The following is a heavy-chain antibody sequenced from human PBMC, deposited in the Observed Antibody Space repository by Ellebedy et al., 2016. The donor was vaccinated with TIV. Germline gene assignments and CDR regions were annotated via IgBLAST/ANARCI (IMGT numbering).Heavy chain of an antibody. J-gene: IGHJ4*02. V-gene: IGHV1-69*13. D-gene: IGHD3-22*01. CDR3: ARFSEGSSGPDY. CDR2: IIPTFVTP. Sequence: AASVQVSCKASGGTLNNYAINCVRQAPGQGLEWMGGIIPTFVTPNYARKFLGRVTITADESTRTAYMEMSGLRSEDTAVYYCARFSEGSSGPDYWGQGTLVTVSS. CDR1: GGTLNNYA.